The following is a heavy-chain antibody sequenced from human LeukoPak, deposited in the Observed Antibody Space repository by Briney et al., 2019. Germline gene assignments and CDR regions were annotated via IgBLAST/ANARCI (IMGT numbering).Heavy chain of an antibody. CDR3: ARESPSLTYYYDSSGPNPVGI. D-gene: IGHD3-22*01. CDR2: IWYGGSNT. CDR1: GFTFSTYG. Sequence: PGGSLRLSCAASGFTFSTYGMHWVRQAPGKGLGWVAVIWYGGSNTYYADSVKGRFTISRDNSKNTLCLQMNSLRAEDTAVYYCARESPSLTYYYDSSGPNPVGIWGQGTMVTVSS. V-gene: IGHV3-33*08. J-gene: IGHJ3*02.